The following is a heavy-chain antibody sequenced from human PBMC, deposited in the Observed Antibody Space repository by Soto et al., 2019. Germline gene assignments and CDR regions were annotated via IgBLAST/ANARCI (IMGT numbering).Heavy chain of an antibody. J-gene: IGHJ5*02. CDR1: GDPITSGGFY. V-gene: IGHV4-31*03. CDR2: IYYSGVT. D-gene: IGHD3-10*01. Sequence: QVQLQESGPGLVKPSETLSLTCTLSGDPITSGGFYWTWIRQHPAKGLEWIGYIYYSGVTYYNPSLKSRASISVDTSKNQFSLNLSSGSAADTAMYYCARDLRGRRSGRCDPWGQGTLVTVSS. CDR3: ARDLRGRRSGRCDP.